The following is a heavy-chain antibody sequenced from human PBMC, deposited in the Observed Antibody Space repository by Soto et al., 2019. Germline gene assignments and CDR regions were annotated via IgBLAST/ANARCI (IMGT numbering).Heavy chain of an antibody. CDR1: GFSFSTYA. Sequence: PGGSLRLSCAVSGFSFSTYAMHWVRQAPGKGLEWLAIIWFDGVKEYYAESVRGRFTISIDNSKNTVFLQMDTVGAEDSALYYCTRATFDVWGQVTTVTVSS. V-gene: IGHV3-33*01. CDR3: TRATFDV. J-gene: IGHJ6*02. CDR2: IWFDGVKE.